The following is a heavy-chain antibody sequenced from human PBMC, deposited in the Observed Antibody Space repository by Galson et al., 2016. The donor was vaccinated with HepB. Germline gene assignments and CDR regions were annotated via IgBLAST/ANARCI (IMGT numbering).Heavy chain of an antibody. D-gene: IGHD3-22*01. Sequence: SLRLSCAASGFTVSRTYMTWVRQAPGKGLEWVSVIKSAGSTDYADSVKGRFTISRDNAKNTVYLQMNSLRAEETAVYYCARGLEGYYYDSSGCYLDYWGQGTLVTVSS. J-gene: IGHJ4*02. V-gene: IGHV3-53*01. CDR1: GFTVSRTY. CDR2: IKSAGST. CDR3: ARGLEGYYYDSSGCYLDY.